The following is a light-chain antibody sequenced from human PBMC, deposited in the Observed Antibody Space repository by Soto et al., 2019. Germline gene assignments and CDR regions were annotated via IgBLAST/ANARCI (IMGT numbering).Light chain of an antibody. J-gene: IGKJ1*01. Sequence: EIQMTQYPSTLSAAVGDRVTITCRASQRISSWLAWYQQKPGKAHQLLIYYCSSLESGVPLRLSGSGSGTEFSLTLSSLQPDDFATYYCQQFHIYSWTFGQGTKVDIK. CDR1: QRISSW. CDR2: YCS. V-gene: IGKV1-5*01. CDR3: QQFHIYSWT.